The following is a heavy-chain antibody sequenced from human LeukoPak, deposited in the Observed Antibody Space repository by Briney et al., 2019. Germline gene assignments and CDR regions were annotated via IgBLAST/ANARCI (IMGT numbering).Heavy chain of an antibody. CDR2: ISSDGGST. Sequence: GGSLRLSCAASGLIFSNYAMHWVRQGPGKGLECISTISSDGGSTYYANSVKGRFTISRDNSKNTLYLQMGSLRAEDMAVYYCARGRQGAKTRYFDLWGRGTRVTVSS. CDR1: GLIFSNYA. V-gene: IGHV3-64*01. CDR3: ARGRQGAKTRYFDL. J-gene: IGHJ2*01. D-gene: IGHD1-26*01.